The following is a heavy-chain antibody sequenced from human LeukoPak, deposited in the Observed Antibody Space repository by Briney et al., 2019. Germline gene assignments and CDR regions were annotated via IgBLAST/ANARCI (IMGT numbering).Heavy chain of an antibody. D-gene: IGHD2-15*01. CDR1: GLPFSIYG. V-gene: IGHV3-23*01. Sequence: PGGSLRLSCAASGLPFSIYGMSWVRQAPGKGLEWVSGISGSGGRTGYADSVKGRFTISRDNSKNTLYLQMNSLRAEDTAVYYCAKDGHYCSGGTCYSSHWGLGTLVSVSS. J-gene: IGHJ4*02. CDR3: AKDGHYCSGGTCYSSH. CDR2: ISGSGGRT.